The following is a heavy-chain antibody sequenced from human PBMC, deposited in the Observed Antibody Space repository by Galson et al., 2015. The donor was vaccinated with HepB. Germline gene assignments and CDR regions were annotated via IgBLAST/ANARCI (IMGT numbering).Heavy chain of an antibody. CDR3: ARGGYDFWSGLADY. CDR2: IDPSDSDT. V-gene: IGHV5-51*01. J-gene: IGHJ4*02. CDR1: GYSFTNYW. D-gene: IGHD3-3*01. Sequence: QSGAEVKKPGESLKISCKGPGYSFTNYWIGWVRQMPGKGLEWMGIIDPSDSDTRHSPSFQGQITISADKSISTAYLQWSSLKASDTAMYYCARGGYDFWSGLADYWGQGTLVTASA.